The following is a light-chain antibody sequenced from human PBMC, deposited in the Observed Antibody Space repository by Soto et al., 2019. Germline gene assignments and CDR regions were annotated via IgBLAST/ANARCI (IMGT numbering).Light chain of an antibody. V-gene: IGKV1-27*01. CDR1: QGIRHY. J-gene: IGKJ2*01. CDR2: AAS. CDR3: QNYNSAPLT. Sequence: DIQLTQSPSSLSASVGDRITITCRASQGIRHYVAWYQQKPGKAPKLLIHAASTLQSGVPSRFSGSGSGTDFTLTLSSLQPEDVATYYCQNYNSAPLTFGQGTKLEIK.